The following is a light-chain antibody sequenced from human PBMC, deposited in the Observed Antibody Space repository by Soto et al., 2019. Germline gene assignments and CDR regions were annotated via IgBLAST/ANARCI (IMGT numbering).Light chain of an antibody. V-gene: IGLV2-14*01. J-gene: IGLJ1*01. CDR3: SSYTSSGTLV. Sequence: QSVLTQPASVSGSPGRSITISCTGTSSDVGGYIYVSWYQQHPGKAPKLMIYDVTDRPSGVSNRFSGSKSGNTASLTISGLQAEDEADYYCSSYTSSGTLVFGTGTKVTVL. CDR2: DVT. CDR1: SSDVGGYIY.